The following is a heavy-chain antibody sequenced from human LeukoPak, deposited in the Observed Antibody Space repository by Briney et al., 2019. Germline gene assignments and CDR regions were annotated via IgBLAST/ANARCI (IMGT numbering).Heavy chain of an antibody. V-gene: IGHV3-30*02. CDR3: AREKAVAAPFDY. CDR2: IRYDGSNK. CDR1: GFTFSSYG. J-gene: IGHJ4*02. Sequence: PGGSLRLSCAASGFTFSSYGMHWVRQAPGKGLEWVAFIRYDGSNKYYADSVKGRFTISRDNSKNTLYLQMNSLRAEDTAVYYCAREKAVAAPFDYWGQGTLVTVSS. D-gene: IGHD6-19*01.